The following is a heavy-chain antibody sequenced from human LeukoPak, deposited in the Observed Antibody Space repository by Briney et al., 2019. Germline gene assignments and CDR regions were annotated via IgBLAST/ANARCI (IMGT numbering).Heavy chain of an antibody. CDR2: IYSGGST. D-gene: IGHD2-15*01. CDR1: GFTVSSNY. CDR3: ASTQRGDYFDY. J-gene: IGHJ4*02. V-gene: IGHV3-66*01. Sequence: GGSLRLSCAASGFTVSSNYMSWVRQAPGKGLEWVSVIYSGGSTYYADSVKGRFTISRDNSKNTLYLQMNSLRAEDTAVYYCASTQRGDYFDYWGQGTLVTVSS.